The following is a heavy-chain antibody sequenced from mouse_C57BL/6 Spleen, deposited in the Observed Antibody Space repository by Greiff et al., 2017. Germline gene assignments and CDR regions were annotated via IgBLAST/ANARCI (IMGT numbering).Heavy chain of an antibody. Sequence: QVQLKESGAELVKPGASVKLSCTASGYTFNEYTIHWVKQRSGQGLEWIGWFYPGSGSTKYKENFKDKATLTADKSASTVYMELSRLTSEDSAVYFCARHEETGWLLRVFAYWGQGTLVTVSA. CDR2: FYPGSGST. V-gene: IGHV1-62-2*01. CDR1: GYTFNEYT. CDR3: ARHEETGWLLRVFAY. D-gene: IGHD2-3*01. J-gene: IGHJ3*01.